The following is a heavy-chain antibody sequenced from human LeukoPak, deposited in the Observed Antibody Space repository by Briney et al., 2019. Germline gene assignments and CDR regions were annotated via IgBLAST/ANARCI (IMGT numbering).Heavy chain of an antibody. J-gene: IGHJ4*02. V-gene: IGHV1-69*13. Sequence: SVKVSCKASGGTFSSYAISWVRQAPGQGLEWMGGIIPILGTANYAQKFQGRVTITADESTSTANMELSSLRSEDTAVYYCARSGGGQYSSGWYGGYFDYWGQGTLVTVSS. CDR2: IIPILGTA. D-gene: IGHD6-19*01. CDR3: ARSGGGQYSSGWYGGYFDY. CDR1: GGTFSSYA.